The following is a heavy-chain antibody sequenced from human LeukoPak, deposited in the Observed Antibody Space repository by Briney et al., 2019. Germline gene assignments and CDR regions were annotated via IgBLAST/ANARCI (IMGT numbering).Heavy chain of an antibody. D-gene: IGHD3-22*01. CDR2: INAGNGNT. CDR3: ARDKDPFMIVVVENYFDY. V-gene: IGHV1-3*01. J-gene: IGHJ4*02. CDR1: GYTFTNYP. Sequence: ASVKVSCKASGYTFTNYPMHWVRQAPGQRLEWMGWINAGNGNTRYSQEFQGRVTITRDTSARTVYMELSSLRSDDTVVYYCARDKDPFMIVVVENYFDYWGQGTLVTVSS.